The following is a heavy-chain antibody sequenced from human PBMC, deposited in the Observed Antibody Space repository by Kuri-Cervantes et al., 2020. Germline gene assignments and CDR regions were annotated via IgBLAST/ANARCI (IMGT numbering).Heavy chain of an antibody. CDR3: ARPEVAATPFDY. D-gene: IGHD2-15*01. Sequence: ASVKVSCKASGYTFTGYYMHWVRQAPGQGLEWMGWINPNSGGTNYAQKFQGRVTMTRDTSISTAYMELSRLRSDDTAVYYCARPEVAATPFDYWGQGTLVTVSS. V-gene: IGHV1-2*02. CDR1: GYTFTGYY. CDR2: INPNSGGT. J-gene: IGHJ4*02.